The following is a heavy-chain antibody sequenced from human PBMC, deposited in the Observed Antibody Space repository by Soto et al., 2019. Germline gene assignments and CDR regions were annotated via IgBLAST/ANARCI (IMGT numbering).Heavy chain of an antibody. J-gene: IGHJ4*02. V-gene: IGHV4-39*01. CDR3: ARRGGGDYLFDS. CDR2: FFYNGVT. CDR1: GDSISTSNHY. D-gene: IGHD4-17*01. Sequence: SETLSLTCTDSGDSISTSNHYWGWIRQPPGKGREWIEQFFYNGVTYCNASVKSRVSISVDTSEIQLSLRLSSFSAAVTPVYFCARRGGGDYLFDSWGQGMLVTVSS.